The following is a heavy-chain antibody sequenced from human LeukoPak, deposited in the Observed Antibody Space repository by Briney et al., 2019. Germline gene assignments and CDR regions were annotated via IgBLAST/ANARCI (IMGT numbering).Heavy chain of an antibody. CDR2: IRPMNSDV. Sequence: GESLKISCKGSGYNLNTYWVAWVRQLPGKGLEWMGIIRPMNSDVRYSPSFQGQVTISADRSINTAYLQWSSLTASDTAMYYCASRPFETTVVPWDFYWGRGTQVTVSS. CDR3: ASRPFETTVVPWDFY. CDR1: GYNLNTYW. V-gene: IGHV5-51*01. D-gene: IGHD4-23*01. J-gene: IGHJ4*02.